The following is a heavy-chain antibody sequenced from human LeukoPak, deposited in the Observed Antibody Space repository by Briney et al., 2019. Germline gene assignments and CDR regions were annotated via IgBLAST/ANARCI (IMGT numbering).Heavy chain of an antibody. CDR2: INHSGST. D-gene: IGHD6-19*01. J-gene: IGHJ5*02. V-gene: IGHV4-34*01. CDR1: GGSFSGYY. Sequence: SETLSLTCAVYGGSFSGYYWSWIRQPPGKGLEWIGEINHSGSTNYNPSLKSRVTISADTSKNQFSLKLSSVTAADTAVYYCARGPRQWLPRGWFDPWGQGTLVTVSS. CDR3: ARGPRQWLPRGWFDP.